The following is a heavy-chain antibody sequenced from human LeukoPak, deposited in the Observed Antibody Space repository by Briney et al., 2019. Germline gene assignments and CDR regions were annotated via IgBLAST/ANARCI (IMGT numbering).Heavy chain of an antibody. CDR1: GFTFSSYS. D-gene: IGHD6-13*01. Sequence: GGSLRLSCAASGFTFSSYSMNWVRQAPGKGLEWVSYISSSSSTIYYADSVKGRFTISRDNSKNTLYLQMNSLRAEDTAVYYCAREGEDSSTWFFDYWGQGTLVTVSS. V-gene: IGHV3-48*01. J-gene: IGHJ4*02. CDR3: AREGEDSSTWFFDY. CDR2: ISSSSSTI.